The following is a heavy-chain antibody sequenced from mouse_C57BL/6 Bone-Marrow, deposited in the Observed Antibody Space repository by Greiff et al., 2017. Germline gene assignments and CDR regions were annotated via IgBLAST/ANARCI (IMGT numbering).Heavy chain of an antibody. CDR2: INPNNGGT. V-gene: IGHV1-26*01. Sequence: VQLQQSGPELVKPGASVKISCKASGYTFTDSYMNWVKQSHGKSLEWIGDINPNNGGTSYNQKFKGKATLTVDKSSSTAYMELRSLTSEDSAVYYCARGEYDWFAYWGEETLGTVYA. CDR3: ARGEYDWFAY. D-gene: IGHD5-2*01. CDR1: GYTFTDSY. J-gene: IGHJ3*01.